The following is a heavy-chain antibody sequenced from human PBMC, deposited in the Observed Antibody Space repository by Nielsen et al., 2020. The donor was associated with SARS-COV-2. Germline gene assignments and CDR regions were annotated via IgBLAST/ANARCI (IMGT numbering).Heavy chain of an antibody. Sequence: GESLKISCAASGFTFSSYGMHWVRQAPGKGLEWVAVIWYDGSNKYYADSVKGRFTISRDNSKNTLYLQMNSLRAEDTAVYYCARDSLGTVTYHIINWFDPWGQGTLVTVSS. CDR2: IWYDGSNK. J-gene: IGHJ5*02. CDR1: GFTFSSYG. CDR3: ARDSLGTVTYHIINWFDP. D-gene: IGHD4-11*01. V-gene: IGHV3-33*01.